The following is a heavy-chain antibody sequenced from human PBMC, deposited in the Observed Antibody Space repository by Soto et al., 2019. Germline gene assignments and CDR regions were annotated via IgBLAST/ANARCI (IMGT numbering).Heavy chain of an antibody. CDR2: VYYSGST. Sequence: SETLSLTCTVSGGSISSYYWSWIRQPPGKGLEWIGYVYYSGSTNYNPSLKSRVTISVDTSKNQFSLKLTSVTTADTAVYYCARAHDSSGSAVGYWGQGTLVTVS. J-gene: IGHJ4*02. CDR1: GGSISSYY. CDR3: ARAHDSSGSAVGY. V-gene: IGHV4-59*01. D-gene: IGHD3-22*01.